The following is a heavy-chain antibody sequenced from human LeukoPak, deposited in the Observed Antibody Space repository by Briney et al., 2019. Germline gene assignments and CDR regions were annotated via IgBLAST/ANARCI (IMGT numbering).Heavy chain of an antibody. CDR3: ARAGIRHFDGLLWV. Sequence: SETLSLTCAVSGGSFSGYYWSWIRQPPGKGLEWIGEINHSGSTNYNSSLKSRLTITVDTSKNQFSLKLTSVTAADTALYYCARAGIRHFDGLLWVWGQGTLVTVFS. D-gene: IGHD3-9*01. J-gene: IGHJ4*02. CDR1: GGSFSGYY. CDR2: INHSGST. V-gene: IGHV4-34*01.